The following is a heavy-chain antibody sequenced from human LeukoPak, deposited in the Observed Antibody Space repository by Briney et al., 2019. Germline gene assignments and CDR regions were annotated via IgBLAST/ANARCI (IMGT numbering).Heavy chain of an antibody. CDR1: GFTFSSYA. V-gene: IGHV3-23*01. J-gene: IGHJ5*02. CDR2: ISGSGGST. D-gene: IGHD6-13*01. CDR3: AKDTPRYSSSWYDFNWFDP. Sequence: GGSLRLSCAASGFTFSSYAMSWVRQAPGKGLEWVSAISGSGGSTYYADSVKGRFTISRDNSKNTLYLQMNSLRAEGTAVYYCAKDTPRYSSSWYDFNWFDPWGQGTLVTVSS.